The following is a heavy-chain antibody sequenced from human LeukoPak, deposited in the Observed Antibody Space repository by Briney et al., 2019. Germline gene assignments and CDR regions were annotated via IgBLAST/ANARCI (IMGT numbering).Heavy chain of an antibody. Sequence: PSETLSLTCAVYGGSFSGYYWSWIRQPPGNGLEWIGEINHSGSTNYNPSLKSRVTISVDTSKNQFSLKLSSVTAADTAVYYCARCAYYYGSGRHDYWGQGTLVTVSS. CDR2: INHSGST. J-gene: IGHJ4*02. V-gene: IGHV4-34*01. D-gene: IGHD3-10*01. CDR1: GGSFSGYY. CDR3: ARCAYYYGSGRHDY.